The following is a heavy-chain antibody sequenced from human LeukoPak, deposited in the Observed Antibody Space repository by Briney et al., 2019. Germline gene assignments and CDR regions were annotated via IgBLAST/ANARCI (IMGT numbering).Heavy chain of an antibody. V-gene: IGHV5-51*01. Sequence: GESLKISCKGSGYSFTNYWIGWVRQMPGKGLEWMGIIYPGDSDTRYSPSFQGQVTISADKSISTAYLQWSSLKASDTAMYYCARLAYGSSDYYYYMDVWGKGTTVTVSS. CDR2: IYPGDSDT. J-gene: IGHJ6*03. CDR3: ARLAYGSSDYYYYMDV. CDR1: GYSFTNYW. D-gene: IGHD3-10*01.